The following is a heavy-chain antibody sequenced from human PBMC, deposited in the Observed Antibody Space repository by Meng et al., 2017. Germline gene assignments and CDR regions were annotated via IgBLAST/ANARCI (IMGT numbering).Heavy chain of an antibody. CDR1: RHTLPDYC. D-gene: IGHD6-13*01. CDR3: ARDEDISAAGKLFGDY. J-gene: IGHJ4*02. V-gene: IGHV1-2*06. CDR2: INPKSGDT. Sequence: VRCVPSRPAVADSDASGQSSYKASRHTLPDYCQHRGRRAPVQGLEWLVRINPKSGDTHYAQRFQGRVTMTGDTSISTAYMELSGLRSDDTAMYYCARDEDISAAGKLFGDYWGQGTLVTVSS.